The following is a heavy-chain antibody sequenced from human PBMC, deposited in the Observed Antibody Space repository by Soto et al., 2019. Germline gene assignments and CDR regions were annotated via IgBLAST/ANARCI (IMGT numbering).Heavy chain of an antibody. J-gene: IGHJ5*02. V-gene: IGHV4-4*07. Sequence: SETLSLTCTVSGGSISTYYWSWIRQPAGKGLEWIGRTYHTGSTYYNPSLKSRVSMSVDTSKNQFSLKLRSATAADTAVYYCARDISYSGYCSEGTCVPGDLWGQGTLVTVSS. CDR1: GGSISTYY. CDR2: TYHTGST. D-gene: IGHD2-15*01. CDR3: ARDISYSGYCSEGTCVPGDL.